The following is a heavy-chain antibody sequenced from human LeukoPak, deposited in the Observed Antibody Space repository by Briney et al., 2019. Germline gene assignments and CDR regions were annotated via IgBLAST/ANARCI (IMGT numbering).Heavy chain of an antibody. J-gene: IGHJ5*02. V-gene: IGHV3-74*01. D-gene: IGHD5-18*01. CDR2: INHDGSST. CDR3: ARDLGYNSAS. CDR1: GFTFSRFW. Sequence: GGSLRLSCAASGFTFSRFWMSWVRQAPGKGLVWVSHINHDGSSTNYADSVKGRFTISRDNAKNTLYLQMNSLTAEDRAVYYCARDLGYNSASWGQGTLVTVSS.